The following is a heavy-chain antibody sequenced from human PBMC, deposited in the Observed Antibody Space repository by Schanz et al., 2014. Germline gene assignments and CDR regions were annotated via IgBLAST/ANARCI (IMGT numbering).Heavy chain of an antibody. Sequence: VQLVESGGGVVQPGRSLRLSCAASGFTFSSYGMHWVRQAPGKGLEWVSTIGTSGGTNYAESVKGRFTISRDNSKNTLYLQMNSLRAEDTAVYVCAKIERNEDWGQGTLVTVSS. D-gene: IGHD1-1*01. CDR3: AKIERNED. J-gene: IGHJ4*02. CDR1: GFTFSSYG. V-gene: IGHV3-23*04. CDR2: IGTSGGT.